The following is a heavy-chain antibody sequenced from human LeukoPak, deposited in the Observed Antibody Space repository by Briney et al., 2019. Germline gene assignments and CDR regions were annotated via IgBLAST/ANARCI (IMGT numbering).Heavy chain of an antibody. CDR1: GFTFSSYG. CDR2: ISYDGSNK. D-gene: IGHD3-16*01. Sequence: GGSLRLSCAASGFTFSSYGMHWVRQAPGKGLEWVAVISYDGSNKYYADSVKGRFTISRDNSKNTLYLQMNSLRAEDTAVYYCARERWGDAFDIWGQGTMVTVSS. V-gene: IGHV3-30*03. J-gene: IGHJ3*02. CDR3: ARERWGDAFDI.